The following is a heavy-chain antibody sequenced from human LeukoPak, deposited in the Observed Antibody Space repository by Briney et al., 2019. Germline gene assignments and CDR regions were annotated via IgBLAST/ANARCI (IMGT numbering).Heavy chain of an antibody. CDR3: ARAPRGSGWSHFFN. V-gene: IGHV3-21*01. J-gene: IGHJ4*02. CDR1: GFTFSSYS. D-gene: IGHD6-19*01. Sequence: PGGSLRRSCAASGFTFSSYSMNWVRQAPGKGLEWVSSISSSSSYISYADSVEGRFTISRDNAKNSLYLQMNSLRAEDTAVYYCARAPRGSGWSHFFNWGQGTLVTVSS. CDR2: ISSSSSYI.